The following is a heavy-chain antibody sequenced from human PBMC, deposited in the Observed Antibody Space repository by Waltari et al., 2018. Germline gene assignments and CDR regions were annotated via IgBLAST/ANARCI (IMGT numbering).Heavy chain of an antibody. V-gene: IGHV4-59*11. CDR1: GGSISSHY. D-gene: IGHD1-7*01. CDR2: IYYSGST. Sequence: QVQLQESGPGLVKPSETLSLTCTVSGGSISSHYWSWIRQPPGKGLEWIGYIYYSGSTNYNPSLKSRVTISVDTSKNQFSLKLSSVTAADTAVYYCAREWAGTTGDYYYGMDVWGQGTTVTVSS. J-gene: IGHJ6*02. CDR3: AREWAGTTGDYYYGMDV.